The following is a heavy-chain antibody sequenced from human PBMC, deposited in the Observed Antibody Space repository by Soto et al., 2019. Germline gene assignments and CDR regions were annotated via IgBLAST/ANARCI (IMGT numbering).Heavy chain of an antibody. CDR3: ARFPTYYDSSGYYPYYYYGMDV. CDR2: IYYSGST. Sequence: SETLSLTCTVSGGSISSSSYYWGWIRQSPGKGLEWIGSIYYSGSTYYNPSLKSRVTISVDTSKNQFSLKLSSVTAADTAVYYCARFPTYYDSSGYYPYYYYGMDVWGQGTTVTV. J-gene: IGHJ6*02. V-gene: IGHV4-39*07. D-gene: IGHD3-22*01. CDR1: GGSISSSSYY.